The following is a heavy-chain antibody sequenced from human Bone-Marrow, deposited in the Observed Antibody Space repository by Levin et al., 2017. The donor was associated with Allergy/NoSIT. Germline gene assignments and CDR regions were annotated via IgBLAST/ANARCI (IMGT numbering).Heavy chain of an antibody. CDR1: GESVSSSGFY. J-gene: IGHJ4*02. V-gene: IGHV4-31*02. D-gene: IGHD3-10*01. CDR3: ARGSVYYGSGSWIDC. CDR2: IYYPGNT. Sequence: SETLSLTCTVSGESVSSSGFYWTWIRQYPGKGLEWIGHIYYPGNTSYNPSLKSRVSISEDRSKNQFSLKLDSVTAADTAVYSCARGSVYYGSGSWIDCWGQGTLVTVSS.